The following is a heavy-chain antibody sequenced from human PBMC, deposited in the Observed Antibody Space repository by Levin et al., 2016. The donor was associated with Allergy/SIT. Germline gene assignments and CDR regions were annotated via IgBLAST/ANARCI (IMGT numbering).Heavy chain of an antibody. V-gene: IGHV3-9*01. Sequence: SLRLSCAASGFTFSNYWMHWVRQAPGKGLEWVSGISWNSGSIGYADSVKGRFTISRDNAKDSLFLQMDSLRAEDTAVYYCARACGSSSCPLYFEYWGQGILVSVSS. CDR2: ISWNSGSI. CDR3: ARACGSSSCPLYFEY. D-gene: IGHD2-2*01. J-gene: IGHJ4*02. CDR1: GFTFSNYW.